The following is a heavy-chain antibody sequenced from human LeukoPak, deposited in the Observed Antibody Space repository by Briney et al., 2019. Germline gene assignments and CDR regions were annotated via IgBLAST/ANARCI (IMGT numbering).Heavy chain of an antibody. CDR3: ARHAVGYYDSSGNRLIDP. CDR2: IYSGGST. V-gene: IGHV3-53*01. CDR1: GFTVSSNY. D-gene: IGHD3-22*01. J-gene: IGHJ5*02. Sequence: GGSLRLSCAASGFTVSSNYMSWVRQAPGKGLEWVSVIYSGGSTYYADSVKGRFTISRDNSKNTLYLQMNSLRAEDTAVYYCARHAVGYYDSSGNRLIDPWGQGTLVTVSS.